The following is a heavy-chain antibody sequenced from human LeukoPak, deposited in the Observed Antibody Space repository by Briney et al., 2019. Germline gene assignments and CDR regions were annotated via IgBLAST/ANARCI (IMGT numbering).Heavy chain of an antibody. CDR3: GRDALVGYFSYYYMDV. J-gene: IGHJ6*03. CDR2: VSNSGST. V-gene: IGHV4-59*11. CDR1: GGSSSIHY. Sequence: SETLSLTCTLSGGSSSIHYWTWIRQSPVKGLEWIVDVSNSGSTSYNPSLKSRVTISIDTSKNQFSLKLSSVSAADTAVYYCGRDALVGYFSYYYMDVWGKGTTVTVSS. D-gene: IGHD2-15*01.